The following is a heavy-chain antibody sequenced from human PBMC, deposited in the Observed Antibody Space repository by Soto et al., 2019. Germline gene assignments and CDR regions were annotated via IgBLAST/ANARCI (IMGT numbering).Heavy chain of an antibody. Sequence: SENLSITCTVSGGSISSGGYYWSWIRQHPGKGLEWIGHIYYNGDTHYNPSLKSRLSISLDTSKNHFSLNLSSVTAADSAVYFCRVVTLLRSFDIWGPGTMVTVSS. D-gene: IGHD3-22*01. V-gene: IGHV4-31*03. CDR3: RVVTLLRSFDI. CDR1: GGSISSGGYY. CDR2: IYYNGDT. J-gene: IGHJ3*02.